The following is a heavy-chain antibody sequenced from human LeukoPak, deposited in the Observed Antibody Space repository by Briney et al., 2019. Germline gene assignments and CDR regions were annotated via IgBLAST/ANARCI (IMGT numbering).Heavy chain of an antibody. CDR1: GGSISSYY. CDR3: ASSIAAAGTISFDS. CDR2: IYTSGST. V-gene: IGHV4-4*09. Sequence: SETLSLTCTVSGGSISSYYWSWIRQPPGKGLEWIGYIYTSGSTNYNPSLKSRVTISVDTSKNQFSLKLSSVTAADTAVYYCASSIAAAGTISFDSWGQGTLVTVSS. J-gene: IGHJ4*02. D-gene: IGHD6-13*01.